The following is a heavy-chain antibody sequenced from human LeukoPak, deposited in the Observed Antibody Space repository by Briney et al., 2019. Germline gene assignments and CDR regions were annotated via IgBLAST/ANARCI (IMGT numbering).Heavy chain of an antibody. D-gene: IGHD5-24*01. J-gene: IGHJ4*02. CDR1: GYTFTGYY. CDR2: ISAYNGNT. V-gene: IGHV1-18*04. Sequence: ASVKVSCKASGYTFTGYYMHWVRQAPGQGLEWMGWISAYNGNTNYAQKLQGRVTMTTDTSTSTAYMELRSLRSDDTAVYYCARDTRWLQFGYWGQGTLVTVSS. CDR3: ARDTRWLQFGY.